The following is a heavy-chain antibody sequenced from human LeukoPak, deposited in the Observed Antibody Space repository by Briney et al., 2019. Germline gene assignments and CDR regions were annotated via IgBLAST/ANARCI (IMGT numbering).Heavy chain of an antibody. D-gene: IGHD3-10*01. CDR3: ARQPYGSGSYRNNWFDP. CDR1: GGSISRSNYY. J-gene: IGHJ5*02. Sequence: SETLSLTCTVSGGSISRSNYYWGWSRRPPGKGLEWIGSIYYSGSTYYNPSLKSRVTISVDTSKNQFSLKLSSVTAADTAVYYCARQPYGSGSYRNNWFDPWGQGTLVTVSS. V-gene: IGHV4-39*01. CDR2: IYYSGST.